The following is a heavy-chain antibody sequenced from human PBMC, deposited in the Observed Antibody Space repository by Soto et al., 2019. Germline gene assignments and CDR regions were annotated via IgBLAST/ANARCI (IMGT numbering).Heavy chain of an antibody. D-gene: IGHD2-8*01. CDR2: ISYDGSHQ. CDR3: AKDPKCCTIGSHFLDNWFDP. V-gene: IGHV3-30*18. J-gene: IGHJ5*02. Sequence: QPVGSLRLSCAASGFTFSNYGIHWVRQTPGKGLEWVAVISYDGSHQFYTDSVKGRFTISRDNSKNTLYLQMNSLKTEDTAMYYCAKDPKCCTIGSHFLDNWFDPWGQGTLVTVSS. CDR1: GFTFSNYG.